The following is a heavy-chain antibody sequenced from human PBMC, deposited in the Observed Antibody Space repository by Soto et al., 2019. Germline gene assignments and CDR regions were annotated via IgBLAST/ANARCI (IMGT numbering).Heavy chain of an antibody. CDR3: AKARPHYDFWSGYSSPPDY. V-gene: IGHV3-23*01. CDR1: GFTFSSYA. CDR2: ISGSGSST. J-gene: IGHJ4*02. D-gene: IGHD3-3*01. Sequence: EVQLLESGGGLVQPGGSLRLSCAASGFTFSSYAMSWFRQAPGKVLEWVSAISGSGSSTDYADSVQGRFTISRDNSKNTLYLQMNSLRAEDTAVYYCAKARPHYDFWSGYSSPPDYWGQGTLVTVSS.